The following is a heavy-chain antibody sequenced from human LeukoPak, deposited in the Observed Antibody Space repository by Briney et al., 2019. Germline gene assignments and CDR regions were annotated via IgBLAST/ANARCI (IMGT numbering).Heavy chain of an antibody. D-gene: IGHD5-24*01. CDR2: INHSGST. CDR3: ARGGRWLQSVPLDY. V-gene: IGHV4-34*01. CDR1: GGSFSGYY. Sequence: PSETLSLTCAVYGGSFSGYYWSWIRQPPGKGLEWIGEINHSGSTNYNPSLKSRVTISVDTSKNQFSLKLSSVTAADTAVYYCARGGRWLQSVPLDYWGQGTLVTVSS. J-gene: IGHJ4*02.